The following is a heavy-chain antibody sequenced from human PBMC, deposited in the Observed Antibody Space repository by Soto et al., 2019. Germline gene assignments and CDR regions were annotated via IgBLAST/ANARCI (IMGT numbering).Heavy chain of an antibody. J-gene: IGHJ6*02. CDR1: GYTFTSYG. CDR2: ISAYHGNT. V-gene: IGHV1-18*01. CDR3: ARDVYYYGSGSYLRLDYYYYGMDV. D-gene: IGHD3-10*01. Sequence: GASVKVSCKASGYTFTSYGISWVRQAPGQGLEWMGWISAYHGNTNYAQKLQGRVTMTTDTSTSTAYMELRSLRSDDTAVYYCARDVYYYGSGSYLRLDYYYYGMDVWGQGTTVTVSS.